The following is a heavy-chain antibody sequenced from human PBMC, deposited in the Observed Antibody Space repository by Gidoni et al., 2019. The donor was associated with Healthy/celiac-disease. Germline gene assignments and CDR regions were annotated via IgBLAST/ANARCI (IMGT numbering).Heavy chain of an antibody. J-gene: IGHJ4*02. Sequence: QVQLVQSGAEVTKPGASVKVSCTVSGYTLTELSMHWVRQAPGKGLEWMGGFDPEDGETIYAQKFQGRVTMTEDTSTDTAYMELSSLRSEDTAVYYCAADYSNYKDFDYWGQGTLVTVSS. V-gene: IGHV1-24*01. CDR2: FDPEDGET. D-gene: IGHD4-4*01. CDR1: GYTLTELS. CDR3: AADYSNYKDFDY.